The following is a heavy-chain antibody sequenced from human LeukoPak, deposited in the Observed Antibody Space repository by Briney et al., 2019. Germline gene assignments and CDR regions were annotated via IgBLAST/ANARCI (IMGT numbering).Heavy chain of an antibody. CDR1: GFTFSSYA. D-gene: IGHD1-26*01. Sequence: GGSLRLSCAASGFTFSSYAMHWVRQAPGKGLEGVALISYDGSNKYYADSVKGRFTISRDNSKNTLYLQMNSLRAEDTAVYYCARFYANEWELPHWGQGTLVTVSS. V-gene: IGHV3-30*04. CDR2: ISYDGSNK. CDR3: ARFYANEWELPH. J-gene: IGHJ4*02.